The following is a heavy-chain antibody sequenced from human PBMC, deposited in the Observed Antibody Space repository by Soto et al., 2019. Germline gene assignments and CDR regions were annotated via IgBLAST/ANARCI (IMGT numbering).Heavy chain of an antibody. J-gene: IGHJ4*02. CDR2: IYAGGNT. Sequence: PGGSLRLSCAASDFTVSTNYMSWVRQAPGKGLEWVSIIYAGGNTDCADSVKGRFTISRDNSKNTLYHQMNSLRVHDTAVYCSASEQQLGPVWGQGTLVTVCS. V-gene: IGHV3-53*05. CDR3: ASEQQLGPV. D-gene: IGHD6-13*01. CDR1: DFTVSTNY.